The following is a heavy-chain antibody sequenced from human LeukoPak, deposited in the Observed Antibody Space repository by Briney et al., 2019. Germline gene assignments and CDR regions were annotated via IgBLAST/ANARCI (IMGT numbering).Heavy chain of an antibody. Sequence: PSETLSLTCAVYGGSFSGYYWSWIRQPPGKGLEWIGEINHSGSTNYNPSLKSRVTISVDTSKNQFSLKLSSVTAADTAVYYCARSLAVTRRGWFDPWGQGTLVTVSS. D-gene: IGHD6-19*01. CDR2: INHSGST. CDR1: GGSFSGYY. J-gene: IGHJ5*02. V-gene: IGHV4-34*01. CDR3: ARSLAVTRRGWFDP.